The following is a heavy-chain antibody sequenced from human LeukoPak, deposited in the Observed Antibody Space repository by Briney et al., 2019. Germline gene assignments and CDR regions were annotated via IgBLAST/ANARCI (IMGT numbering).Heavy chain of an antibody. D-gene: IGHD3-22*01. CDR2: ISGSGGTT. CDR1: GFSFSTYA. CDR3: AKDPVGGYYDSSGYYFDY. Sequence: GGSLRLSCAASGFSFSTYAMNWVRQAPGKGLEWVSGISGSGGTTYYADSVKGRFTISRDNSKNTLYLQMNSLRAEDTAVYYCAKDPVGGYYDSSGYYFDYWGQGTLVTVSS. J-gene: IGHJ4*02. V-gene: IGHV3-23*01.